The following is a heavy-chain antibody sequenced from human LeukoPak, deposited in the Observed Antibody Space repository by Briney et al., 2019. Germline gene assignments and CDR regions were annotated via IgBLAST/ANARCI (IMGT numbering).Heavy chain of an antibody. J-gene: IGHJ4*02. D-gene: IGHD3-10*01. CDR3: ARVVVRGRTPDY. CDR1: GVSISSGGYY. V-gene: IGHV4-31*03. Sequence: PSETLSLTCTVSGVSISSGGYYWSWIRQHPGKGLEWIGYIYYSGSTYYNPSLKSRVTISVDTSKNQFSLKLSSVTAADTAVYYCARVVVRGRTPDYWGQGTLVTVSS. CDR2: IYYSGST.